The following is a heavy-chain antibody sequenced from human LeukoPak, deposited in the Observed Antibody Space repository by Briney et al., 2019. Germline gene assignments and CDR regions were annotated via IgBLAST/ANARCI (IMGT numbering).Heavy chain of an antibody. CDR2: INHSGST. V-gene: IGHV4-34*01. D-gene: IGHD6-19*01. Sequence: PSETLSLTCAVYGGSFSGYYWSWIRQPPGKGLEWIGEINHSGSTNYNPSLKSRVTISVDTSKNQFSLKLSSVTAADTAVYYCARQNRAGWPIGGTDAFDIWGQGTMVTVSS. CDR1: GGSFSGYY. J-gene: IGHJ3*02. CDR3: ARQNRAGWPIGGTDAFDI.